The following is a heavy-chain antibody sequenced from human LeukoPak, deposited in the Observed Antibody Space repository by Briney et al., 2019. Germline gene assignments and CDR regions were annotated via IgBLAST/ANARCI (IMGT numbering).Heavy chain of an antibody. V-gene: IGHV5-51*01. CDR2: IYPGDSDT. CDR1: GYSFTSYW. Sequence: GESLKISCKGSGYSFTSYWIGWVRQMPGKGLEWMGIIYPGDSDTRYSPSFQGQVTISADKSISTAYLQWRSLKASDTAMYYCARATVQYCSSTSCSTHRYFDYWGQGTLVTVSS. J-gene: IGHJ4*02. D-gene: IGHD2-2*02. CDR3: ARATVQYCSSTSCSTHRYFDY.